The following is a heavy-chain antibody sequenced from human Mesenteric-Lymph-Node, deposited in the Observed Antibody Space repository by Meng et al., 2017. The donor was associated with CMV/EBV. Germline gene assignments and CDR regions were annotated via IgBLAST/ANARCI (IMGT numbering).Heavy chain of an antibody. D-gene: IGHD4-17*01. Sequence: SETLSLTCTVSGGSISSSSYYWGWIRQPPGKGLEWIGSIYYSGSTYYNPSLKSRVTISVDTSKNQFSLKLSSVSAADTAVYYCAREATVTTFYFDYWGQGTLVTVSS. CDR3: AREATVTTFYFDY. CDR1: GGSISSSSYY. V-gene: IGHV4-39*07. J-gene: IGHJ4*02. CDR2: IYYSGST.